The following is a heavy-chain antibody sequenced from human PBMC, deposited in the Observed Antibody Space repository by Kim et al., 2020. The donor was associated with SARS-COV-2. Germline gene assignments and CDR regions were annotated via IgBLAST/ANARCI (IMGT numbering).Heavy chain of an antibody. V-gene: IGHV3-15*01. CDR3: TTYIGDTWYSYKDDY. D-gene: IGHD6-13*01. CDR1: GFTFSNAW. CDR2: IKSKSGGGTT. Sequence: GGSLRLSCAASGFTFSNAWMSWVRQAPGKGLEWVGRIKSKSGGGTTDYAAPVKGRFSMSRDDSKNTLYLQMNSLKTEDTAVYYCTTYIGDTWYSYKDDYWGQGTLVTVSS. J-gene: IGHJ4*02.